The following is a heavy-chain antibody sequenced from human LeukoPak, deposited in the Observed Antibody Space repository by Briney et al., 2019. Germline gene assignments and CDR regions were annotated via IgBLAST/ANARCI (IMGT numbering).Heavy chain of an antibody. V-gene: IGHV4-4*07. CDR3: ARGPPPDFDY. CDR2: IHPSGST. J-gene: IGHJ4*02. CDR1: GGSISSYY. Sequence: SETLSLTCTVSGGSISSYYWSWVRQPAGKGLEWIGRIHPSGSTNYNPSLKSRVTLSVDTSKNQFSLKLSSVTAADTAVYYCARGPPPDFDYWGRGTLVTVSS.